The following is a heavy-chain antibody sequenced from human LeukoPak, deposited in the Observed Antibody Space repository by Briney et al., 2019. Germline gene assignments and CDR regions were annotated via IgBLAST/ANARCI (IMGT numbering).Heavy chain of an antibody. CDR3: ARDRYSSGWYPLFDY. J-gene: IGHJ4*02. CDR1: GGSISSYY. V-gene: IGHV4-4*07. CDR2: IYTSGST. Sequence: SETLSLTCTVSGGSISSYYWSWIRQPAGKGLEWIGHIYTSGSTNCNPSLKSRVTILVDTSMNQFSLKLSSVTAADTAVYYCARDRYSSGWYPLFDYWGQGALITVSS. D-gene: IGHD6-19*01.